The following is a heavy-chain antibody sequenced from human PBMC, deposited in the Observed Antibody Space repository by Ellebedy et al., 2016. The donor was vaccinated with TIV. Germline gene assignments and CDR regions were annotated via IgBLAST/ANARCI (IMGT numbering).Heavy chain of an antibody. V-gene: IGHV3-48*01. CDR1: GFTFIIYS. D-gene: IGHD6-13*01. CDR3: AAAAGAGDDAFDI. CDR2: ISSSSRTI. Sequence: GESLKISXAASGFTFIIYSLNWVRPAPGKGLEWVSYISSSSRTIYYADSVKGRFTISRDNAKNSLYLQMNSLRAEDTAVYYCAAAAGAGDDAFDIWGQGTMVTVSS. J-gene: IGHJ3*02.